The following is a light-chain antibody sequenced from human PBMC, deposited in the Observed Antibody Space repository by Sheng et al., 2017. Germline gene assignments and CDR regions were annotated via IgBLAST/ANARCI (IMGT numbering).Light chain of an antibody. CDR3: QQANSFPLT. V-gene: IGKV3-15*01. CDR1: QGVNRH. J-gene: IGKJ4*01. Sequence: ETLMTQSPATLSVSPGDSATLSCRTSQGVNRHLAWYKQKPGQAPRLLIYGASTRAAGIPARFSGSGSATEFTLTISSLQPEDFATYYCQQANSFPLTFGGGTKVEIK. CDR2: GAS.